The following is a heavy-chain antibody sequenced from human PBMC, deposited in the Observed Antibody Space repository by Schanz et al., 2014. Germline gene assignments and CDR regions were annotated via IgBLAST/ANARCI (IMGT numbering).Heavy chain of an antibody. Sequence: QVQLVESGGGVVQPGRSLRLSCAASGFTFSSYGMHWVRQAPGKGLEWVAVIWYDGNNKFYADSVKGRFIISRDNSKNTLDLQMNSLRAEDTALYYCAKDGIMVQGVIWERYFDSWGQGTLVTVSS. CDR1: GFTFSSYG. CDR3: AKDGIMVQGVIWERYFDS. D-gene: IGHD3-10*01. V-gene: IGHV3-33*06. J-gene: IGHJ4*02. CDR2: IWYDGNNK.